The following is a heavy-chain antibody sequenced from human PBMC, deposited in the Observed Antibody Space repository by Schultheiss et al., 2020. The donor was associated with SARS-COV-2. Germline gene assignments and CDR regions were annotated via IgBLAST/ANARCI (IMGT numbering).Heavy chain of an antibody. J-gene: IGHJ4*02. Sequence: GGSLRLSCAASGFTFSSYSMNWVRQAPGKGLEWVAVISYDGSNKYYADSVKGRFTISRDNSKNTLYLQMNSLRAEDTAVYYCATSYGDYDFDYWGQGTLVTVSS. CDR1: GFTFSSYS. CDR2: ISYDGSNK. D-gene: IGHD4-17*01. V-gene: IGHV3-30*03. CDR3: ATSYGDYDFDY.